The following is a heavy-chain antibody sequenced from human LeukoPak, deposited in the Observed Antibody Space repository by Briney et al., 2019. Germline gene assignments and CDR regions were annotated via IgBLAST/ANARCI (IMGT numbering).Heavy chain of an antibody. CDR3: AKCPYGDYFDWFDP. CDR1: GFTFSSYA. J-gene: IGHJ5*02. D-gene: IGHD4-17*01. Sequence: PGASLRLSCAASGFTFSSYAMSWVRQAPGKGLEWVSAISGSGGSTYYADSVNGRFTISRDNSKNTLYLQMNSLRAEDTAVYYCAKCPYGDYFDWFDPWGQGTLVTVSS. V-gene: IGHV3-23*01. CDR2: ISGSGGST.